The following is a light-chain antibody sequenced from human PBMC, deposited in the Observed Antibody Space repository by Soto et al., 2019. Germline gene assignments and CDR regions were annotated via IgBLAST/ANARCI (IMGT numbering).Light chain of an antibody. CDR3: HQYGSSPST. V-gene: IGKV3-20*01. Sequence: VVLTQSPATLSLSPGERATLSCRANQPVSANYLAWYQQKPGQAPRLLIYGASSRATGIPDRFSGSGSGTDFTLTISRLEPEDLAVFYCHQYGSSPSTFGPGTKVDIK. J-gene: IGKJ3*01. CDR2: GAS. CDR1: QPVSANY.